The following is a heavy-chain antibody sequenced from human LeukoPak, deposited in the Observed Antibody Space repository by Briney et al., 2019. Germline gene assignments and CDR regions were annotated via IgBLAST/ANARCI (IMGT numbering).Heavy chain of an antibody. CDR2: INPNSGNT. Sequence: ASVKVSCKASGYTFTVYYIHWVRQAPGQGLEWMGRINPNSGNTNFAQKFQGRVTMTRDTAISTSYMELSRLKSDDTAVYYCARDLWYGSGSLGYWGQGTLVTVSS. J-gene: IGHJ4*02. V-gene: IGHV1-2*02. CDR3: ARDLWYGSGSLGY. CDR1: GYTFTVYY. D-gene: IGHD3-10*01.